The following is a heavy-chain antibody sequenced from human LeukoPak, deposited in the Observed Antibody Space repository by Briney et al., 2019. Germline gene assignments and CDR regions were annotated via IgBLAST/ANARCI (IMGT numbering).Heavy chain of an antibody. V-gene: IGHV1-46*01. CDR3: ARGKDIVVVPAAILDYYYYGMDV. J-gene: IGHJ6*02. CDR2: INPSGGST. Sequence: ASVKVSCKASGYTFTSYYMHWVRQAPGQGLEWMGIINPSGGSTSYAQKFQGRVTVTRDTSTSTVYMELSSLRSEDTAVCYCARGKDIVVVPAAILDYYYYGMDVWGQGTTVTVSS. CDR1: GYTFTSYY. D-gene: IGHD2-2*02.